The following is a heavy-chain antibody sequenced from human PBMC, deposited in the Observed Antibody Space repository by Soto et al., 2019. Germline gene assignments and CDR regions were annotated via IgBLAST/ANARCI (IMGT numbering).Heavy chain of an antibody. CDR2: IYYTGST. Sequence: SEALSLTCTVSGGSISNYYWSWIRQPPGKGLEWIGYIYYTGSTNYNPSLKSRVTISVDTSENQFSLRLSSVTAADTAIYYCARLPLVPAIGFDYWGQGTLVTVSS. J-gene: IGHJ4*02. CDR1: GGSISNYY. V-gene: IGHV4-59*01. CDR3: ARLPLVPAIGFDY. D-gene: IGHD3-10*01.